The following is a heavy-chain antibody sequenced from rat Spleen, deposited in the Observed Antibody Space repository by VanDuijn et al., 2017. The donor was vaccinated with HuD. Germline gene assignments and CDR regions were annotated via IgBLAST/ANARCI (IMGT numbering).Heavy chain of an antibody. D-gene: IGHD1-3*01. CDR2: IWTGGNT. CDR1: GFSLTSYN. CDR3: TRSPTVAGVMDA. Sequence: QVQLKESGPGLVQPSQTLSLTCTVSGFSLTSYNVHWVRQPTGKGLEWMGVIWTGGNTMYNSLLNSRLSVGRDTSKSQVFLKMNSLQTEDTAIYFCTRSPTVAGVMDAWGQGASVTVSS. V-gene: IGHV2-30*01. J-gene: IGHJ4*01.